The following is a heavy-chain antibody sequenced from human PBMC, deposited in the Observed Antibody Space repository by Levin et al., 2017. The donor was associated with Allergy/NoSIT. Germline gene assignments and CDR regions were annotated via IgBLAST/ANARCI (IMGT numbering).Heavy chain of an antibody. D-gene: IGHD6-19*01. V-gene: IGHV3-7*01. CDR2: IKQDGSEK. CDR1: GDSISNYW. Sequence: SCAASGDSISNYWMTWVRQAPGKGLEWVATIKQDGSEKYYVASVKGRFTITRDNAKNSVDLQMSGLRAEDTAVYYCAGGAGWLVEYWGQGALVTVSS. J-gene: IGHJ4*02. CDR3: AGGAGWLVEY.